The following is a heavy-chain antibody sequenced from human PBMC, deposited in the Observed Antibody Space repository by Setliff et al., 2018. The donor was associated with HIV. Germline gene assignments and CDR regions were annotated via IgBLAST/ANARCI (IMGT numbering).Heavy chain of an antibody. J-gene: IGHJ6*03. D-gene: IGHD5-18*01. CDR3: ARGARQLWLRSYYYMDV. CDR1: GWSFSGYY. Sequence: SETLSLTCDVYGWSFSGYYWNGIRRPPGKGREGIGEINHSGSTNYNPSLKSRVTISVDTTKNQFSLKLSTVTAADTAVYDCARGARQLWLRSYYYMDVWGKGTTVTVSS. V-gene: IGHV4-34*01. CDR2: INHSGST.